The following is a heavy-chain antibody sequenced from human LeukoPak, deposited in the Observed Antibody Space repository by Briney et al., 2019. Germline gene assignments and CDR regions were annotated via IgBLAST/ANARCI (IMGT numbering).Heavy chain of an antibody. CDR1: GGTFSSYA. J-gene: IGHJ6*02. Sequence: ASVKVSCKASGGTFSSYAISWVRQAPGQGLEWMGRIIPILGIANYAQKFQGRVTITADKSTSTAYMELSSLRSEDTAVYYCARVQERIQLWSLPHYYYYYGMDVCGQGTTVTVSS. D-gene: IGHD5-18*01. CDR2: IIPILGIA. CDR3: ARVQERIQLWSLPHYYYYYGMDV. V-gene: IGHV1-69*04.